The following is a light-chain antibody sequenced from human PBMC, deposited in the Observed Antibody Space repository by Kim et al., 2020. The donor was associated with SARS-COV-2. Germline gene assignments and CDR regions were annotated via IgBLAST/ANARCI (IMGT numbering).Light chain of an antibody. V-gene: IGKV3-15*01. Sequence: EIVMTQSPATVSVSPGERATLSCRASQSVGSNLAWYQQKPYRAPRLLIYGASTRATGIPARFSGSGSGTEFTLTISSLESEDFAVYYWQQYNQWPPITFGQGTRLEIK. J-gene: IGKJ5*01. CDR1: QSVGSN. CDR2: GAS. CDR3: QQYNQWPPIT.